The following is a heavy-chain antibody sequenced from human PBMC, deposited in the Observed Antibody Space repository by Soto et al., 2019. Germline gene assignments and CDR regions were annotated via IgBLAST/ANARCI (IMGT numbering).Heavy chain of an antibody. CDR3: ARGPSYDSSGHYYFDY. CDR1: GGTFSSYA. V-gene: IGHV1-69*13. J-gene: IGHJ4*02. D-gene: IGHD3-22*01. CDR2: IIPIFGTA. Sequence: SSVKVSCKASGGTFSSYAISWVRQAPGQGLEWMGGIIPIFGTANYAQKFQGRVTITADESTSTAYMELSSLRSEDTAVYYCARGPSYDSSGHYYFDYWGQGTLVTVSS.